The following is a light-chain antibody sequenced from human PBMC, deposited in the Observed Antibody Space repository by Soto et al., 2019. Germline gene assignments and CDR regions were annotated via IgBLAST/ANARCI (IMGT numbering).Light chain of an antibody. Sequence: DIQMTQSPSSLSASVGDAVTITCRAGHSIGTYLSWYQVKPGKPPRLLIYAASSLQTGVPSRFSGSGSGTDFTLTITGLQPEEFATYSCQQSYNSPPTFGQGTRVQLE. J-gene: IGKJ1*01. CDR1: HSIGTY. V-gene: IGKV1-39*01. CDR3: QQSYNSPPT. CDR2: AAS.